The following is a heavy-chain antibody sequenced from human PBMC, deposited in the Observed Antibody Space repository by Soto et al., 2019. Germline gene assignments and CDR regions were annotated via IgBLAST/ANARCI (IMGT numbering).Heavy chain of an antibody. V-gene: IGHV1-2*04. CDR1: GYTFTGFY. J-gene: IGHJ6*02. D-gene: IGHD5-18*01. Sequence: QVQLVQSGAAVKKPGASVKVSCKASGYTFTGFYMHWVRQAPGQGLEWMGWINPNSGGTNYAQKFQGWVTMTRDTYISTAYMELSRLRSDDTAVYYCARDGQQGDGYNHYGMDVWGQVTTVTVSS. CDR3: ARDGQQGDGYNHYGMDV. CDR2: INPNSGGT.